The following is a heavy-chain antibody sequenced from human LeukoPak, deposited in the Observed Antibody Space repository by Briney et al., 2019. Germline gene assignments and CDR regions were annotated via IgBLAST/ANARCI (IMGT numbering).Heavy chain of an antibody. Sequence: ASVKVSCKASGYTFTSFGISWVRQAPGQGLEWMGWISAYNGNTNYAQKVQGRVTMTTDTSTSTVYMELRSLTSGDTAVYYCARRDCSSSSCHYYYYYMDVWGQGTTVTVSS. CDR2: ISAYNGNT. D-gene: IGHD2-2*01. CDR3: ARRDCSSSSCHYYYYYMDV. CDR1: GYTFTSFG. V-gene: IGHV1-18*01. J-gene: IGHJ6*02.